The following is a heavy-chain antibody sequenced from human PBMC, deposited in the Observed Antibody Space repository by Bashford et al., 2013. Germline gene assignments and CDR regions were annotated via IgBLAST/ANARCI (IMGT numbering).Heavy chain of an antibody. D-gene: IGHD5-12*01. V-gene: IGHV4-30-4*01. CDR1: GGSVSSGDYY. CDR2: IYYTGST. J-gene: IGHJ4*02. Sequence: SETLSLTCTVSGGSVSSGDYYWNWVRQPPGKGLEWIGYIYYTGSTFYNSSLSGRATISRDTSKNQFSLKLTSVTAADTAVYFCARDLHSAYDFHFWGQGILVPPSP. CDR3: ARDLHSAYDFHF.